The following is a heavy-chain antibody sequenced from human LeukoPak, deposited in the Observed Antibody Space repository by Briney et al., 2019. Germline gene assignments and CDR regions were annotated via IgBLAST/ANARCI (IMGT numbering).Heavy chain of an antibody. V-gene: IGHV3-7*01. CDR1: GFTVSSYA. CDR3: ARGGYSFDY. Sequence: PGGSLRLSCAASGFTVSSYAMTWVRQAPGKGLEWVARLHADGIEKYFVDSVKGRFTISRDNAKNSLYLQINSLRLDDTAVYYCARGGYSFDYLGQGTLVTVSS. CDR2: LHADGIEK. D-gene: IGHD5-12*01. J-gene: IGHJ4*02.